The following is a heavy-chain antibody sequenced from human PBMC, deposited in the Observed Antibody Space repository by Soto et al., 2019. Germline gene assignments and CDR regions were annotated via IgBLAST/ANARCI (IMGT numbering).Heavy chain of an antibody. D-gene: IGHD3-3*01. CDR2: ISGSGGST. V-gene: IGHV3-23*01. CDR3: ATSRLLYRLYFDY. CDR1: GFTFSSYA. J-gene: IGHJ4*02. Sequence: PGGSLRLSCAASGFTFSSYAMSWVRQAPGKGLEWVSAISGSGGSTYYADSVKGRFTISRDNSKNTLYLQMNSLRAEDTAVYYCATSRLLYRLYFDYWGQGTLVTVSS.